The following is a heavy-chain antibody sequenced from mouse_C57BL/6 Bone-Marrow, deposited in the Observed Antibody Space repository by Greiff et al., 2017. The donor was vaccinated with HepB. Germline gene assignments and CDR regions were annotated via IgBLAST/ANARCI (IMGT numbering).Heavy chain of an antibody. D-gene: IGHD2-4*01. CDR2: IYPGSGST. Sequence: QVQLQQPGAELVKPGASVKMSCKASGYTFTSYWITWVKQRPGQGLEWIGDIYPGSGSTNYNEKFTSKATLTVDTSSSTAYMQRSSRTSEDSAVYYCAREVYDYLHFDYWGQGTTLTVSS. CDR3: AREVYDYLHFDY. J-gene: IGHJ2*01. V-gene: IGHV1-55*01. CDR1: GYTFTSYW.